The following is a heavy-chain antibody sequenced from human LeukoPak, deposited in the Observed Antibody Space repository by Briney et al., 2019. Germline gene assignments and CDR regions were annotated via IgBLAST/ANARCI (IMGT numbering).Heavy chain of an antibody. J-gene: IGHJ4*02. CDR3: AKVYYYDSSGYSLLFDY. V-gene: IGHV3-30*18. CDR1: GFTFSNYD. Sequence: GGSLRLSCAASGFTFSNYDMTWVRQAPGKGLEWVAGISYDGSDKYYGDSVRGRFTISRDNSKNTLYLQMNSLRAEDTAIYYCAKVYYYDSSGYSLLFDYWGQGTLVTVSS. D-gene: IGHD3-22*01. CDR2: ISYDGSDK.